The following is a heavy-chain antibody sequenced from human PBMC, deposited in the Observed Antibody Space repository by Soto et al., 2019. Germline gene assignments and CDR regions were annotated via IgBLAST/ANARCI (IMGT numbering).Heavy chain of an antibody. CDR1: GYSFTSYW. CDR3: ARQAEYSSSSAGLDY. Sequence: GESLKISCKGSGYSFTSYWIGWVRQMPGKGLEWMGLIYPGDSDTRYSPSFQGRVTTSADKSLNTAYLQWSSLKASDTAMYYCARQAEYSSSSAGLDYWGQGTLVTVSS. V-gene: IGHV5-51*01. J-gene: IGHJ4*02. D-gene: IGHD6-6*01. CDR2: IYPGDSDT.